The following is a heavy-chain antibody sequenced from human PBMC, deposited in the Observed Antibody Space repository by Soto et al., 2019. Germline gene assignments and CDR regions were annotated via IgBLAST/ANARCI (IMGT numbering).Heavy chain of an antibody. D-gene: IGHD1-26*01. Sequence: AYTLALTCTVSGPSISISSDHCGLMRQPPGKGLEWIGSIYYSGITYYNPSLQSRVTVSVDTSKNQFSLKLSSVAATDTAVYYCASHSGSYYFWFDSWGQGTLVTVSS. J-gene: IGHJ5*01. CDR2: IYYSGIT. CDR3: ASHSGSYYFWFDS. CDR1: GPSISISSDH. V-gene: IGHV4-39*01.